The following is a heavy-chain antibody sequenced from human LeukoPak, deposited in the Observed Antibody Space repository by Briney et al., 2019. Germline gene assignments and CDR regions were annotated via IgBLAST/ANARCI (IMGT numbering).Heavy chain of an antibody. Sequence: PSETLSLTCIVSGGSISSYYWSWIRQPPGKGLEWIGYIYYSGSTNYNPSLKSRVTISVDTSKNQFSLKLSSVTAADTAVYYCARRGYDILTGYYHFDYWGQGTLVTVSS. D-gene: IGHD3-9*01. CDR2: IYYSGST. CDR1: GGSISSYY. CDR3: ARRGYDILTGYYHFDY. J-gene: IGHJ4*02. V-gene: IGHV4-59*08.